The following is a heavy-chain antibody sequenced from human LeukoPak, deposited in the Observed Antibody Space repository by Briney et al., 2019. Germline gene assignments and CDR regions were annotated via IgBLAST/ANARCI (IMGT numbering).Heavy chain of an antibody. D-gene: IGHD4-23*01. CDR1: GFSFSNYG. J-gene: IGHJ4*02. CDR3: AKSDAGNPDY. V-gene: IGHV3-30*02. CDR2: IRYDESNR. Sequence: GSLILSCSASGFSFSNYGMHWVRQAPGKGLEWVAFIRYDESNRFYADSVKGRFTISRDSSKKQLYLQMNSLKAEDTAVYYCAKSDAGNPDYWGQGTLVTVSS.